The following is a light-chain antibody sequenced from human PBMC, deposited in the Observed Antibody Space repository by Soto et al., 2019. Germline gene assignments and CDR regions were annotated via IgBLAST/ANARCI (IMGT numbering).Light chain of an antibody. CDR1: SSDIGGYNY. Sequence: QSALTQPAAVSGSPGQSITISCTGTSSDIGGYNYVSWYQQHPGKAPKLMIYEVSNRPSGVSNRFSASKSGNTASLTISGLQAEDEADYYCNSYTSSSTWVFGGGTQLTVL. J-gene: IGLJ3*02. V-gene: IGLV2-14*01. CDR3: NSYTSSSTWV. CDR2: EVS.